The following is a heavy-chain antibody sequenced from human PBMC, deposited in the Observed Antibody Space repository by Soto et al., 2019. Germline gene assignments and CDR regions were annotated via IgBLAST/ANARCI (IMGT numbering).Heavy chain of an antibody. CDR2: IYYSGST. J-gene: IGHJ6*02. Sequence: SETLSLTCTVSGGSISSSSYYWGWIRQPPGKGLEWIGSIYYSGSTYYNPSLKSRVTISVDTSKNQFSLKLSSVTAADTAVYYCARHRDYYGSGSYYNPGGMDVWGQGTTVTVSS. V-gene: IGHV4-39*01. CDR3: ARHRDYYGSGSYYNPGGMDV. D-gene: IGHD3-10*01. CDR1: GGSISSSSYY.